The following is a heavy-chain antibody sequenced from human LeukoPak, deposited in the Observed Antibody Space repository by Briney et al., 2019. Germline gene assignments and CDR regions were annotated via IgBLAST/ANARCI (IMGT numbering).Heavy chain of an antibody. CDR1: GDSIRSGSYY. J-gene: IGHJ6*03. D-gene: IGHD6-13*01. Sequence: SETLSLTCTVSGDSIRSGSYYWCWIRQPAGKGLEWIGRIYSNGDTKFNPSLKSRVTISLDTSKNQFSLKLSSATAADTAVYYCASRHSKQQPYYYYMDIWGKGTTVTVSS. V-gene: IGHV4-61*02. CDR3: ASRHSKQQPYYYYMDI. CDR2: IYSNGDT.